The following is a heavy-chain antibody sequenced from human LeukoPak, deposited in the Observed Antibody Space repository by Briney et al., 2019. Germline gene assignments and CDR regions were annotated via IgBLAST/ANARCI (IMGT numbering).Heavy chain of an antibody. CDR1: GYPFTSYG. D-gene: IGHD2-2*01. CDR3: ARDGGGEYQLPFQH. Sequence: ASVKVSCKASGYPFTSYGISWVRQAPGQGLEWMGWTSAYNGNTNYAKKLQGRVTMTTDTSTGTAYMELRSLRSDDTAVYYCARDGGGEYQLPFQHWGQGTLVTVSS. CDR2: TSAYNGNT. J-gene: IGHJ1*01. V-gene: IGHV1-18*01.